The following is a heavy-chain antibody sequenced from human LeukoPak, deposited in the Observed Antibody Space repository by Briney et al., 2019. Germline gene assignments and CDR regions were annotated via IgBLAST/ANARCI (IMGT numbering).Heavy chain of an antibody. Sequence: PSETLSLTCTVSGGSVSSHYWSWLRQPPGQGLEWIGYMYYSGSTNYNPSLKSRVTISVDTSKNQFSLKLSSVTAADTAVYYCARAQGTIVGAPFAFDIWGQGTMVTVS. CDR2: MYYSGST. CDR1: GGSVSSHY. J-gene: IGHJ3*02. V-gene: IGHV4-59*02. CDR3: ARAQGTIVGAPFAFDI. D-gene: IGHD1-26*01.